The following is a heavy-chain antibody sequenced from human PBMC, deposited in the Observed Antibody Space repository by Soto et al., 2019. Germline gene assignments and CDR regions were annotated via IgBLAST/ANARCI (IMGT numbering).Heavy chain of an antibody. Sequence: GGSRRLAGVAAGFNPNTYAVCWDRQATGKRLQWVAQTLYDGSKKQSADSVRGRFTITRDNPKTTVYLQMDSLRVDDTAMYCCVRDLALMADYWVQGTLVTVSS. CDR1: GFNPNTYA. D-gene: IGHD3-16*01. V-gene: IGHV3-30*03. CDR3: VRDLALMADY. J-gene: IGHJ4*02. CDR2: TLYDGSKK.